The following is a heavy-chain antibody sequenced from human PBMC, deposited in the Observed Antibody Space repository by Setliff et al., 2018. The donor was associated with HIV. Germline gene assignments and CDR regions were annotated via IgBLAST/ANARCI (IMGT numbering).Heavy chain of an antibody. J-gene: IGHJ3*02. CDR3: ARRKYCSGGSCYSADGAFDI. D-gene: IGHD2-15*01. V-gene: IGHV1-69*05. CDR1: GGSFSSYA. Sequence: GASVKVSCKASGGSFSSYAISWVRQAPGQGLEWMGGIIPIFGTAKYAQKFQGRVTITTDESTSTAYMELRSLRSDDTAVYYCARRKYCSGGSCYSADGAFDIWGQGTMVTVSS. CDR2: IIPIFGTA.